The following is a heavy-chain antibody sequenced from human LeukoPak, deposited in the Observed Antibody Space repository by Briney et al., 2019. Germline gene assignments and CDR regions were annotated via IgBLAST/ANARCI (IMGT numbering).Heavy chain of an antibody. CDR3: AKGRGWEASYYYYYMDV. Sequence: GGSLRLSCAASGFTFNTYWMSWARQAPGKGLEWVAHIKQDGSETYYVESVKGRFTVSRDNAKNSLYLQMSSLRAEDTAVYYCAKGRGWEASYYYYYMDVWGKGTTVTISS. D-gene: IGHD1-26*01. CDR2: IKQDGSET. V-gene: IGHV3-7*01. J-gene: IGHJ6*03. CDR1: GFTFNTYW.